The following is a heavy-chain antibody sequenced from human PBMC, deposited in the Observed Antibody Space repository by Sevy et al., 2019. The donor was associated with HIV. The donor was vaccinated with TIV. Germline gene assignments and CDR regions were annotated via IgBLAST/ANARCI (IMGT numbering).Heavy chain of an antibody. V-gene: IGHV3-23*01. D-gene: IGHD3-22*01. CDR2: ISGSGYST. J-gene: IGHJ4*02. CDR1: GFTFSSYA. Sequence: GGSLRLSCAASGFTFSSYAMSWVRQAPGKGLEWVSVISGSGYSTNYADFVKGRFTISRDNSNNTLYLQMNSLRVEEKTVYYCATFFNRYDSSGYTDYWGQGTMVTVSS. CDR3: ATFFNRYDSSGYTDY.